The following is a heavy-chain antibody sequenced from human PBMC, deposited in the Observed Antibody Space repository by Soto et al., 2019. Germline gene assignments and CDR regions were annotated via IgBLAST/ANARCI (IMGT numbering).Heavy chain of an antibody. V-gene: IGHV3-33*01. Sequence: QVQLVESGGGVVQPGRSLRLSCAASGFTFSSYGMHWVRQAPGKGLAWVAVIWYDGSNKYYADSVKGRFTISRDNSKNTLYLQMNSRRAEDTAGYYCAREGSSSTSGGSDYYYYGMDVWGQGTTVTVSS. CDR1: GFTFSSYG. CDR2: IWYDGSNK. D-gene: IGHD2-2*01. J-gene: IGHJ6*02. CDR3: AREGSSSTSGGSDYYYYGMDV.